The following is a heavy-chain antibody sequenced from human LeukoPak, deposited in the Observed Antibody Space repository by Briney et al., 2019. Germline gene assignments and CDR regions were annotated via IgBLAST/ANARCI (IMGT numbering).Heavy chain of an antibody. Sequence: ASVKVSCKASGYTFTCYYIHWVRHAPGQGLEWMGWINPNINGTNYAQKFQGRGTMTGDRSISTAYMELSRLRSDDTAVYYCARERTPGSGYGVDYWGQGTVVTVSS. CDR2: INPNINGT. CDR1: GYTFTCYY. J-gene: IGHJ4*02. CDR3: ARERTPGSGYGVDY. D-gene: IGHD6-25*01. V-gene: IGHV1-2*02.